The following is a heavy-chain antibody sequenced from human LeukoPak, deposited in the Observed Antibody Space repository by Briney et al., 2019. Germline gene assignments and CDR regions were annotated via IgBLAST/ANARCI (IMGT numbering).Heavy chain of an antibody. CDR2: IYYSGST. Sequence: SETLSLTCSVSGASISSSKFYWGWIRQPPGKGLEWIGSIYYSGSTYYNPSLKSRVTISVDTSKNQFSLKLSSVTAADTAVYYCAVTYYYDSSGSYDYWGQGTLVTVSS. J-gene: IGHJ4*02. CDR1: GASISSSKFY. CDR3: AVTYYYDSSGSYDY. D-gene: IGHD3-22*01. V-gene: IGHV4-39*07.